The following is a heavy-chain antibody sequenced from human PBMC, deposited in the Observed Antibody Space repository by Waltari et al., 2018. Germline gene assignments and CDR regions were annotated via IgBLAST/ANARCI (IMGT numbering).Heavy chain of an antibody. Sequence: EVQLVESGGGLVQPGGSLRLPCAASGFTFRSHWMSWVRQAPGKGLEWVANIKQDGGEKYYVDFVKGRFTISREHAKNSLYLQMNGLRAEDTAVDYCARESGPRGYMDVWGKGTTVTVSS. D-gene: IGHD3-10*01. CDR2: IKQDGGEK. CDR1: GFTFRSHW. CDR3: ARESGPRGYMDV. J-gene: IGHJ6*03. V-gene: IGHV3-7*01.